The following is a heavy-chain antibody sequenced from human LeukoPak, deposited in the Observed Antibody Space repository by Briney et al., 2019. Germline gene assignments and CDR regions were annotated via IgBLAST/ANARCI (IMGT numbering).Heavy chain of an antibody. V-gene: IGHV3-23*01. CDR1: GFPFNAYW. Sequence: GGSLRLSCAASGFPFNAYWMTWVRQAPGKGLEWVSAISGSGGSTYYADSVKGRFTISRDNSKNTLYLQMNSLRAEDTAVYYCAKAKGYFDYWGQGTLVTVSS. J-gene: IGHJ4*02. CDR3: AKAKGYFDY. CDR2: ISGSGGST.